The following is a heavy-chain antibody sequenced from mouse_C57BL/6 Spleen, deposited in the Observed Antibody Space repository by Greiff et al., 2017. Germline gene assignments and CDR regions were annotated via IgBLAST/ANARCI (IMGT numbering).Heavy chain of an antibody. CDR2: ISYDGSN. J-gene: IGHJ3*01. CDR1: GYSITSGYY. V-gene: IGHV3-6*01. Sequence: VQLKESGPGLVKPSQSLSLTCSVTGYSITSGYYWNWIRQFPGNKLEWMGYISYDGSNNYNPSLKNRISITRDTSKNQFFLKLNSVTTEDTATYCCARDQGVAWFAYWGQGTLVTVSA. CDR3: ARDQGVAWFAY. D-gene: IGHD3-2*02.